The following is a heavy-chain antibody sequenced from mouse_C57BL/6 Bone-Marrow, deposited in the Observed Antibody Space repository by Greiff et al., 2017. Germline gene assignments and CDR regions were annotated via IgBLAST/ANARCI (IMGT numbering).Heavy chain of an antibody. CDR3: AREGWDSSGYPAWVAY. CDR1: GYTFTSYW. V-gene: IGHV1-69*01. Sequence: QVQLKEPGAELVMPGASVKLSCKASGYTFTSYWMHWVKQRPGQGLEWIGEIDPSDSFTNYNQKFKGKSTLTVDKSSSTAYRQRSSLTSEDSAVYYCAREGWDSSGYPAWVAYWGQGTLVTVSA. D-gene: IGHD3-2*02. CDR2: IDPSDSFT. J-gene: IGHJ3*01.